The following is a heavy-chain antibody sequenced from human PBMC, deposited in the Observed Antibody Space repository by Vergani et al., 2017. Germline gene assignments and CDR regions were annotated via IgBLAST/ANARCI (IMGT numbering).Heavy chain of an antibody. J-gene: IGHJ6*03. CDR1: GFTFSSYG. CDR2: ISYDGSNK. Sequence: QVQLVESGGGVVQPGRSLRLSCAASGFTFSSYGMHWVRQAPGKGLEWVAVISYDGSNKYYADSVKGRVTISRDNSKNTLYLQMNSLRAEDTAVYYCAKEEWGIAAAGATPGFYMDVWGKXP. D-gene: IGHD6-13*01. V-gene: IGHV3-30*18. CDR3: AKEEWGIAAAGATPGFYMDV.